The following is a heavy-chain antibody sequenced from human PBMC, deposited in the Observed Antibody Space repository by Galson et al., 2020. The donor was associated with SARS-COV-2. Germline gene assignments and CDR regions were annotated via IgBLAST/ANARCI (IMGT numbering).Heavy chain of an antibody. CDR1: GFTFSSYD. D-gene: IGHD2-2*01. V-gene: IGHV3-13*01. CDR2: IGTAGDT. CDR3: ARARVVPAAIGYYYYYYMDV. Sequence: GESLKISCAASGFTFSSYDMHWVRQATGKGLEWVSAIGTAGDTYYPGSVKGRFTISRENAKNSLYLQMNSLRAGDTAVYYCARARVVPAAIGYYYYYYMDVGGKGTTVTVSS. J-gene: IGHJ6*03.